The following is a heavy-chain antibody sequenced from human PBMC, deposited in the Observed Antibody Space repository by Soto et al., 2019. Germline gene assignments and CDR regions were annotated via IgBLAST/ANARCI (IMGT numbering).Heavy chain of an antibody. Sequence: QVQLVESGGGVVQPGRSLRLSCAASGFTFSTYAMHWVRQAPGKGLEWVAAISYDGSNKYYADSVKGRFTISRDNSKNTLYLQMNSLRAEDTAVYYCARGGWMGEIAYGMDVWGQGTTVTVSS. CDR3: ARGGWMGEIAYGMDV. CDR1: GFTFSTYA. CDR2: ISYDGSNK. V-gene: IGHV3-30-3*01. J-gene: IGHJ6*02. D-gene: IGHD1-26*01.